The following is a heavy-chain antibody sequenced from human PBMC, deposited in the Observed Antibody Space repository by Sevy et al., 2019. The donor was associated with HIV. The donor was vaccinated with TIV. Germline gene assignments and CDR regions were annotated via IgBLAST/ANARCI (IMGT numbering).Heavy chain of an antibody. Sequence: SETLSLTCTVSGDSISGTDYSWGWIRQPPGKGLEWIGNIHYKGTTYYNPSLKSRVTVSVDTSKNQLSLRLSSVSAADTAVYYCARLDPSGPRDYWGQGTLVTVSS. V-gene: IGHV4-39*01. D-gene: IGHD5-12*01. CDR3: ARLDPSGPRDY. CDR2: IHYKGTT. J-gene: IGHJ4*02. CDR1: GDSISGTDYS.